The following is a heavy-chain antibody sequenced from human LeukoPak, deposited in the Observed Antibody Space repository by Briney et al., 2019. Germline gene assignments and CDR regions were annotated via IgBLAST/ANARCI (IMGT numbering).Heavy chain of an antibody. D-gene: IGHD3-3*01. CDR3: ARVQMAYDVGSPYYYSGMDV. CDR1: GGSISSGDYY. V-gene: IGHV4-30-4*01. CDR2: IYYSGST. J-gene: IGHJ6*02. Sequence: SQTLSLTCTVSGGSISSGDYYWSWIRQPPGKGLEWIGYIYYSGSTYYNPSLKSRVTISVDTSKNQFSLKLSSVTAADTAVYYCARVQMAYDVGSPYYYSGMDVWGQATTVTVYS.